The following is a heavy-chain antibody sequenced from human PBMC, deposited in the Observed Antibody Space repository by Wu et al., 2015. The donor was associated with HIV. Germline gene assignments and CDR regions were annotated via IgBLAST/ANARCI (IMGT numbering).Heavy chain of an antibody. Sequence: QVQLVQSGAEVKKPGASVKVSCKASGYTFTTYDITWVRQAPGQGLEWMGRIIPISDTANYAQRFQGRVTITADKPTNTAYMELSSLRSDDTAVYFCARGSIIDMSTASYYYYVMDVWGQGDHSHRLL. V-gene: IGHV1-69*06. CDR1: GYTFTTYD. J-gene: IGHJ6*02. CDR2: IIPISDTA. D-gene: IGHD5-24*01. CDR3: ARGSIIDMSTASYYYYVMDV.